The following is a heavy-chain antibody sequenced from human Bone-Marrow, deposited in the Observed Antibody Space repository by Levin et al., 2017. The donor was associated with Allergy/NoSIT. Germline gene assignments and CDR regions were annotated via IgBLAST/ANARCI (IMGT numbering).Heavy chain of an antibody. Sequence: LSLTCAASGFTFSDYYMNWIRQAPGKGLEWISFLSTRDTYTFYADSVKGRFTISRDDARNSLFLQLNSLRAEDTAVYYCARGRGGLYDYWGQGTLVTVSS. V-gene: IGHV3-11*05. CDR1: GFTFSDYY. J-gene: IGHJ4*02. D-gene: IGHD3-16*01. CDR2: LSTRDTYT. CDR3: ARGRGGLYDY.